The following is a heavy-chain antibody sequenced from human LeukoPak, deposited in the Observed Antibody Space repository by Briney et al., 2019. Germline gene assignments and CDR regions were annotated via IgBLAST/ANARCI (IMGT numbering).Heavy chain of an antibody. CDR1: GGSISSYY. V-gene: IGHV4-4*07. CDR3: ARDQKTAMVPYVGWFDP. D-gene: IGHD5-18*01. Sequence: PSETLSLTCTVSGGSISSYYWSWIRQPAGKGLEWIGRIYTSGSTNYNPSLKSRVTMSVDTSKNQFSLKPSSVTAADTAVYYCARDQKTAMVPYVGWFDPWGQGTLVTVSS. J-gene: IGHJ5*02. CDR2: IYTSGST.